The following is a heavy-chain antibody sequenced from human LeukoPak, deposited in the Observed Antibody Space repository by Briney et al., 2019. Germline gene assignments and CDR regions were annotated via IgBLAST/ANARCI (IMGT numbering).Heavy chain of an antibody. CDR1: GDSVSNNSAA. D-gene: IGHD2-2*01. Sequence: SQTLSLTCAISGDSVSNNSAAWNWIRQSPSRGLEWLGRTYYRSKWYNDYAVSAKSRITINPDTSKNQFSLHLNSVTPEDTAVYYCARRLTQYDCFDPWGQGILVTVSS. V-gene: IGHV6-1*01. CDR3: ARRLTQYDCFDP. J-gene: IGHJ5*02. CDR2: TYYRSKWYN.